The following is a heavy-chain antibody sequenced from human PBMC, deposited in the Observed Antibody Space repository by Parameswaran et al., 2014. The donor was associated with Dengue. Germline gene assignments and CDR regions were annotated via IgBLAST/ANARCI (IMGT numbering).Heavy chain of an antibody. V-gene: IGHV3-30-3*01. D-gene: IGHD6-13*01. CDR3: ARDWYRIAAAGTTTFAEEAFDY. Sequence: VRQAPGKGLEWVAVISYDGSNKYYADSVKGRFTISRDNSKNTLYLQMNSLRAEDTAVYYCARDWYRIAAAGTTTFAEEAFDYWGQGTLVTVSS. J-gene: IGHJ4*02. CDR2: ISYDGSNK.